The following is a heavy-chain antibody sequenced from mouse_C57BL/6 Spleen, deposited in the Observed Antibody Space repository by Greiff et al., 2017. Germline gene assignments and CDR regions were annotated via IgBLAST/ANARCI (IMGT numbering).Heavy chain of an antibody. Sequence: VQLQQPGAELVKPGASVKLSCKASGYTFTSYWMQWVKQRPGQGLEWIGEIDPSDSYTNYSQKFKGKATLTVDTSSSTAYMQLSSLTSEDSAVYYCASPLPYWGQGTLVTVSA. CDR3: ASPLPY. J-gene: IGHJ3*01. D-gene: IGHD2-10*01. CDR2: IDPSDSYT. V-gene: IGHV1-50*01. CDR1: GYTFTSYW.